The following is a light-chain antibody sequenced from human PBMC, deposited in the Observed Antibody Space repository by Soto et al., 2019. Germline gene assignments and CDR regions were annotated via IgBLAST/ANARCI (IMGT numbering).Light chain of an antibody. CDR2: LGS. J-gene: IGKJ2*01. V-gene: IGKV2-28*01. Sequence: DIVMTQSPLSLPVTPGEPASISCRSSQSLLHSNGYNYLDWYLQKPGQSPQLLIYLGSNRDSGVPDRFCGSGSGTDFTLKISRVEAEDVGVYYCMQALQTPYTFGQGTKLEIK. CDR3: MQALQTPYT. CDR1: QSLLHSNGYNY.